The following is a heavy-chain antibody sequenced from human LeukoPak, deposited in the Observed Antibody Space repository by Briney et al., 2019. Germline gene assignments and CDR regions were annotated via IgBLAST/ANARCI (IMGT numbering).Heavy chain of an antibody. CDR1: GLIFNSYT. CDR3: AREPSGYNYGYVDY. D-gene: IGHD5-18*01. CDR2: ISFDGNNK. J-gene: IGHJ4*02. V-gene: IGHV3-30-3*01. Sequence: GRSLRLSCAASGLIFNSYTMHWFRQAPGKGPEWVAIISFDGNNKYYADTVKGRFSISRDNPKKTLYLQMNSLRAEDTALYYCAREPSGYNYGYVDYWAQGTLLTISS.